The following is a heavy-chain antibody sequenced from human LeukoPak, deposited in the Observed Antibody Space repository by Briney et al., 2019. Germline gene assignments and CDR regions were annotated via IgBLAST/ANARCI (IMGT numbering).Heavy chain of an antibody. CDR3: ARDLYSSGPLDY. CDR2: IYYSGST. Sequence: SETLSLTCTVSGGSISSYYWSWIRQPPGKGLEWIGYIYYSGSTNYNPSLKSRVTMSVDTSKNQFSLKLSSVTAADTAVYYCARDLYSSGPLDYRGQGTLVTVSS. CDR1: GGSISSYY. V-gene: IGHV4-59*12. J-gene: IGHJ4*02. D-gene: IGHD6-19*01.